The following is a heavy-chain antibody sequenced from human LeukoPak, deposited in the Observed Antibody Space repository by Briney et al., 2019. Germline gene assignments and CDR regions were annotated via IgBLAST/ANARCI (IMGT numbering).Heavy chain of an antibody. CDR2: IYSGGST. D-gene: IGHD2-2*01. CDR3: ARLAVPAAPFDS. J-gene: IGHJ4*02. CDR1: GFTFSSYS. V-gene: IGHV3-53*01. Sequence: GGSLRPSCAASGFTFSSYSMNWVRQAPGKGLEWVSIIYSGGSTDYTDSVKGRFTISRDNSKNTLYLQMNSLRAEDTAVYYCARLAVPAAPFDSWGQGTLVTVSS.